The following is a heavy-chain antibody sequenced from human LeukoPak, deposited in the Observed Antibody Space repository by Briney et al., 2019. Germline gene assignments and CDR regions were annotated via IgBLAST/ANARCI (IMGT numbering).Heavy chain of an antibody. CDR1: GFTFSDYG. CDR3: AKGPYIVGTDY. V-gene: IGHV3-23*01. J-gene: IGHJ4*02. Sequence: PGGSLRLSCAAAGFTFSDYGMNWVRQAPGKGLEWVSGISGSGISTYYADSVKGRFTISRDNSKNTLYLQMNSLRAEDTAVYYCAKGPYIVGTDYWGQGTLVTVSS. CDR2: ISGSGIST. D-gene: IGHD1-26*01.